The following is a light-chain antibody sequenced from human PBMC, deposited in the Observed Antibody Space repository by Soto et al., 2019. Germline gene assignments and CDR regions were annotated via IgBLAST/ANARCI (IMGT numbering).Light chain of an antibody. J-gene: IGLJ2*01. Sequence: QSALTQPPSASGSPGQSVTISCTGTSSDVGGYNFVSWYQQYPGKVPKLMVYEVNKRPSGVPDRFSGSRSGNTASLTISGLQAEDEADYYCSSYTSISTVIFGGGTKVTVL. CDR1: SSDVGGYNF. CDR2: EVN. V-gene: IGLV2-18*02. CDR3: SSYTSISTVI.